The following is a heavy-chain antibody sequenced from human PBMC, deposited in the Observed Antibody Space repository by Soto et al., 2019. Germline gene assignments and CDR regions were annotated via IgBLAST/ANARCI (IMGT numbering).Heavy chain of an antibody. V-gene: IGHV4-4*07. D-gene: IGHD6-13*01. J-gene: IGHJ5*02. CDR2: IFANGHT. CDR1: GGSISEKY. CDR3: VASLAASGLNWLDP. Sequence: LSLTCIVSGGSISEKYWNWVRQPPGKGLEWIGLIFANGHTDYNPSPKSRVTMSVDASKNQFSLRLTSMTAADTAVYYCVASLAASGLNWLDPWGRGTLVTVSS.